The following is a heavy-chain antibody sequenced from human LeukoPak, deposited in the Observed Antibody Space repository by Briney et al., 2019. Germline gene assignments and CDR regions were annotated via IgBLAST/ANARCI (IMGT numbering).Heavy chain of an antibody. Sequence: GGSLRLSCEPSGFTVSSNYMSWVRQAPGKGLEWVSVIYSGGTTYYADSVKGRFTISRDNSKNTLYLQMNSLRAEDTAVYYCAGWPSSSWYKVAAFGIWGQGTMVTVSS. V-gene: IGHV3-53*01. J-gene: IGHJ3*02. CDR1: GFTVSSNY. D-gene: IGHD6-13*01. CDR2: IYSGGTT. CDR3: AGWPSSSWYKVAAFGI.